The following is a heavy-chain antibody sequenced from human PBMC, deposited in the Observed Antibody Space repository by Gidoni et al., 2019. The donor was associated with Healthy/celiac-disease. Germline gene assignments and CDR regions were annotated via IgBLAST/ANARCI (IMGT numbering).Heavy chain of an antibody. CDR3: ARVDRVVTAFDY. J-gene: IGHJ4*02. Sequence: EVQLVVSGGGLVNPGGSLRLSCAASGSTFSSYSMNWVSQAPGKGLEWVSSISSSSSYIYYADSVKGRVTISRDNAKNSLYLQMNSLRAEDTAVYYCARVDRVVTAFDYWGQGTLVTVSS. CDR1: GSTFSSYS. D-gene: IGHD2-21*02. V-gene: IGHV3-21*01. CDR2: ISSSSSYI.